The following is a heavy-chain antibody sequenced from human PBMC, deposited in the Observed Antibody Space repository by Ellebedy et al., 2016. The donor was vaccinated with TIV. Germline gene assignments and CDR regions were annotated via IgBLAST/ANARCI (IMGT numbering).Heavy chain of an antibody. D-gene: IGHD7-27*01. V-gene: IGHV4-39*07. CDR2: IYYSGST. CDR3: ARDQTGNFDY. J-gene: IGHJ4*02. CDR1: GGSISSSSYY. Sequence: SETLSLXCTVSGGSISSSSYYWGWIRQPPGKGLEWIGSIYYSGSTYYNPSLKSRVTISVDTSKNQFSLKLSSVTAADTAVYYCARDQTGNFDYWGQGTLVTVSS.